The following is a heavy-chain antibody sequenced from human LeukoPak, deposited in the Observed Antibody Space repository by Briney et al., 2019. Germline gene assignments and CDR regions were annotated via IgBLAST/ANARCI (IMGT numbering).Heavy chain of an antibody. CDR2: IYYSGNT. V-gene: IGHV4-59*01. D-gene: IGHD6-19*01. CDR1: GGSTNTYY. J-gene: IGHJ4*02. CDR3: ARGGWSIDY. Sequence: SERLSLTCTVSGGSTNTYYWSWIRQTPGKGLEYIGYIYYSGNTNYHPSLKSRVTISVDTSKNQFSLRLSSVTAADTAVYYCARGGWSIDYWGQGILVTVSS.